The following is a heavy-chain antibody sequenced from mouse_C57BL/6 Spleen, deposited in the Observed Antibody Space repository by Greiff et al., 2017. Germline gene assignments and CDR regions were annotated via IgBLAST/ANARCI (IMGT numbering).Heavy chain of an antibody. J-gene: IGHJ2*01. CDR3: AMGGYYSGDYFDD. D-gene: IGHD2-12*01. CDR1: GYTFTSYW. Sequence: VQLQQSGAELVKPGASVKLSCKASGYTFTSYWMHWVKQRPGQGLEWIGRIHPSDSDTNYNQKFKGKATLTVDKSSSTAYMQLSSLTSENSAVYKCAMGGYYSGDYFDDGGQRTTLTVSS. CDR2: IHPSDSDT. V-gene: IGHV1-74*01.